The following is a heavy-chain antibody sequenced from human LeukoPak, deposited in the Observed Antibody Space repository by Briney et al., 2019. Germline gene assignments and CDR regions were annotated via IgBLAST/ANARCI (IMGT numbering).Heavy chain of an antibody. CDR1: GFTFSSYG. V-gene: IGHV3-30*18. Sequence: PGRSLRLSCAASGFTFSSYGMHWVRQAPGKGLEWVAVISYDGSNKYYADSVKGRFTISRDNSKNTLYPQMNSLRAEDTAVYYCAKDRSPRGGYYFDYWGQGTLVTVSS. J-gene: IGHJ4*02. D-gene: IGHD1-26*01. CDR3: AKDRSPRGGYYFDY. CDR2: ISYDGSNK.